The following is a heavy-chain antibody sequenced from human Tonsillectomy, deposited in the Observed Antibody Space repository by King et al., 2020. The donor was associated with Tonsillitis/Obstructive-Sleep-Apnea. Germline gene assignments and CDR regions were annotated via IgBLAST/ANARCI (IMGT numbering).Heavy chain of an antibody. CDR3: ARSYLSSPLYNWFDP. V-gene: IGHV4-34*01. J-gene: IGHJ5*02. Sequence: VQLQQWGAGLLKPSETLSLTCAVYGGSFSGYYWSWIPQPPGKGLEWIGEINHSGSTNYNPSLKSRVTISVDTSKNQFSLKLSSVTAADTAVYYCARSYLSSPLYNWFDPWGQGTLVTVSS. CDR1: GGSFSGYY. CDR2: INHSGST. D-gene: IGHD6-6*01.